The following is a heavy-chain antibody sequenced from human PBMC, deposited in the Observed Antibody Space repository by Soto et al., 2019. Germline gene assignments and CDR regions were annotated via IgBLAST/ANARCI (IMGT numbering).Heavy chain of an antibody. V-gene: IGHV4-31*03. CDR2: IYYSGST. Sequence: PSETLSLTCTVSGGSISSGGYYWSWIRQHPGKGLEWIGYIYYSGSTYYNPSLKSRVTISVDTSKNQLSLKLSSVTAADTAVYYCAGGGSDAFDIWGQGTMVTVSS. J-gene: IGHJ3*02. D-gene: IGHD3-16*01. CDR3: AGGGSDAFDI. CDR1: GGSISSGGYY.